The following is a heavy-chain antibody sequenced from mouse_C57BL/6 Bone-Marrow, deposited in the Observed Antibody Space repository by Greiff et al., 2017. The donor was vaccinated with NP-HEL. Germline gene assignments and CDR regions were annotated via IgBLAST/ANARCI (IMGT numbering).Heavy chain of an antibody. V-gene: IGHV5-17*01. Sequence: DVHLVESGGGLVKPGGSLKLSCAASGFTFSDYGMHWVRQAPEKGLEWVAYISSGSSTIYYADTVKGRFTISRDNAKNTLFLQMTSLRSEDTAMYYCARMDDYDWDWYFDVWGTGTTVTVSS. D-gene: IGHD2-4*01. CDR2: ISSGSSTI. CDR3: ARMDDYDWDWYFDV. J-gene: IGHJ1*03. CDR1: GFTFSDYG.